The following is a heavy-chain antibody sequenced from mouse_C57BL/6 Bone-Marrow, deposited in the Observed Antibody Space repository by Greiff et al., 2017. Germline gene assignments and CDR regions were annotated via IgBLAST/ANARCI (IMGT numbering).Heavy chain of an antibody. Sequence: VQLQQSGAELVKPGASVKLSCTASGFNFTDYYMHWVNQRPEKGLEWIGRIDTEDGETKYAPNIQGKGTITADTSSNTAYLQLSVLTSEDTAVYYCASVVIDYWGQGTTLTVSS. CDR2: IDTEDGET. CDR3: ASVVIDY. D-gene: IGHD1-1*01. CDR1: GFNFTDYY. V-gene: IGHV14-2*01. J-gene: IGHJ2*01.